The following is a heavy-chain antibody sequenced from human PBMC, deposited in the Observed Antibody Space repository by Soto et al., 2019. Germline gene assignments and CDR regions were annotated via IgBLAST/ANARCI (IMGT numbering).Heavy chain of an antibody. CDR3: ARVDGTY. D-gene: IGHD5-12*01. CDR2: IIPILGIA. V-gene: IGHV1-69*02. CDR1: GGTFSSYT. J-gene: IGHJ4*02. Sequence: SVKVSCKASGGTFSSYTISWVRQAPGQGLEWMGRIIPILGIAKYSQKFQGRVTITRDTSASTAYMELNSLRSEDTAVYYCARVDGTYWGQGTLVTVSS.